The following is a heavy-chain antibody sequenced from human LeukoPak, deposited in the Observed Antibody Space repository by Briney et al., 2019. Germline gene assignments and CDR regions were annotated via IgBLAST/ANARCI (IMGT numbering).Heavy chain of an antibody. V-gene: IGHV3-7*03. CDR3: AKDGSSLGIDGYFDY. CDR1: GFTFSSYW. Sequence: GGSLRLSCEASGFTFSSYWMSWVRQAPGKGLEWVANIKTDGSEKYYVDSVKGRFTISRDNAKNSLYLQMNSLRAEDTAVYYCAKDGSSLGIDGYFDYWGQGTLVTVSS. J-gene: IGHJ4*02. D-gene: IGHD7-27*01. CDR2: IKTDGSEK.